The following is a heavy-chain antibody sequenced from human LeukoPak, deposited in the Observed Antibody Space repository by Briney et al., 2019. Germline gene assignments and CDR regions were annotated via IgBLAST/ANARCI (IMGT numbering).Heavy chain of an antibody. Sequence: PGESLRHSCAASGFPLRNALMRGVDPAAAKGVEWVGWVKSKTDGGTTDYAAPVKGRFTISRDDSKNTLYLQMNSLKTEDTAVYYCTTGLFGDPYYYYYGMDVWGQGTTVTVSS. V-gene: IGHV3-15*01. CDR3: TTGLFGDPYYYYYGMDV. D-gene: IGHD3-10*01. CDR2: VKSKTDGGTT. CDR1: GFPLRNAL. J-gene: IGHJ6*02.